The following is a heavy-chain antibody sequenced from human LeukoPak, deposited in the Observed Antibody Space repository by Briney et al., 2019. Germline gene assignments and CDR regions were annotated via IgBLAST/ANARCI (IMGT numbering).Heavy chain of an antibody. CDR1: GYSISSGYY. CDR3: ARGPSWFSRSSPSFDP. D-gene: IGHD3-10*01. V-gene: IGHV4-38-2*02. CDR2: IYHSGST. Sequence: SETLSLTCTVSGYSISSGYYWGWIRQPPGKGLEWSGSIYHSGSTYYNPSLKSRVTISVDTSKNQFSLKLSSVTAADTAVYYCARGPSWFSRSSPSFDPWGQGTLVTVSS. J-gene: IGHJ5*02.